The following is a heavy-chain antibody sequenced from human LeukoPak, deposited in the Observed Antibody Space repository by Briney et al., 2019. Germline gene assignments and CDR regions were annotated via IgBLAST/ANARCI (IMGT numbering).Heavy chain of an antibody. D-gene: IGHD5-24*01. Sequence: PSETLSLTCTVSGGSISSSSYYWGWIRQPPGEGLEWIGSIYYSGSTYYNPSLKSRVTISVDTSKNQFSLKLSSVTAADTAVYYCARHLAWRWLQPKFRYFDYWGQGTLVTVSS. CDR3: ARHLAWRWLQPKFRYFDY. CDR1: GGSISSSSYY. CDR2: IYYSGST. J-gene: IGHJ4*02. V-gene: IGHV4-39*01.